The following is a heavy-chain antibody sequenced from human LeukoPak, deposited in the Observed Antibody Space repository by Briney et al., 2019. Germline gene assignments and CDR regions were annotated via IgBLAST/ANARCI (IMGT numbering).Heavy chain of an antibody. J-gene: IGHJ5*02. CDR3: ARGGDLYDFWSGYYNP. D-gene: IGHD3-3*01. CDR1: GYTFTSYD. V-gene: IGHV1-8*03. CDR2: MNPNSGNT. Sequence: GASVKVSCKASGYTFTSYDINWVRQATGQGLEWMGWMNPNSGNTGYAQKFQGTVTITRNTSISTAYMELSSMRSEDTAVYYCARGGDLYDFWSGYYNPWGQGTLVTVSS.